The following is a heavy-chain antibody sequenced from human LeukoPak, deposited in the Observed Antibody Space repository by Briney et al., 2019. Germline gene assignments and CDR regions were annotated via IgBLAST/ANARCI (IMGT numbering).Heavy chain of an antibody. V-gene: IGHV3-23*01. D-gene: IGHD3-3*01. CDR3: AREALEWSPPDI. J-gene: IGHJ3*02. CDR1: GFTFSSYA. CDR2: ISGSGGST. Sequence: GGSLRLSCAASGFTFSSYAMSWVRQAPGKGLEWVSAISGSGGSTYYADSVKGRFTISRDNSKNTLYLQMNNMRTEDTAVYYCAREALEWSPPDIWGQGTTVTVSS.